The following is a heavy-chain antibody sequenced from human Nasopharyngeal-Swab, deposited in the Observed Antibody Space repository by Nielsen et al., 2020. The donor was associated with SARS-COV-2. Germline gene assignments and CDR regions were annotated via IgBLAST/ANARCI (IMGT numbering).Heavy chain of an antibody. Sequence: GRQAPGKGLEWVAVIWYDGSNKYYADSVKGRFTISRDNSKNTLYLQMNSLRAEDTAVYYCARDLSYYDAVGAFDIWGQGTMVTVSS. J-gene: IGHJ3*02. V-gene: IGHV3-33*01. D-gene: IGHD3-22*01. CDR3: ARDLSYYDAVGAFDI. CDR2: IWYDGSNK.